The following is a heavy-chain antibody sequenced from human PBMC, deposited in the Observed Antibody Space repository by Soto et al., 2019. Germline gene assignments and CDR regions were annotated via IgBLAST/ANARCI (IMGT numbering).Heavy chain of an antibody. Sequence: GGSLRLSCAASGFTFSSYAMSWVRQAPGKGLEWVSAISGSGGSTYYADSVEGRFTISRDNSKNTLYLQMNSLRAEDTAVYYCATKRIGYSSGWSVGYFDYWGQGTLVTVSS. V-gene: IGHV3-23*01. D-gene: IGHD6-19*01. CDR2: ISGSGGST. J-gene: IGHJ4*02. CDR1: GFTFSSYA. CDR3: ATKRIGYSSGWSVGYFDY.